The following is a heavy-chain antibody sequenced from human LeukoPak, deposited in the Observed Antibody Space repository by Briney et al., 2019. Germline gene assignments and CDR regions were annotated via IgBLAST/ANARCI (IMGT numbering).Heavy chain of an antibody. D-gene: IGHD5-12*01. V-gene: IGHV1-69*05. CDR1: GGTLSSYA. CDR3: ALDIVATIGQYNWFDP. CDR2: IIPIFGTA. Sequence: ASVKVSCXASGGTLSSYAISWVRQAHGQGLEWMGRIIPIFGTANYAQKFQGRVTITTDESTSTAYMELSSLRSEDTAVYYCALDIVATIGQYNWFDPWGQGTLVTVSS. J-gene: IGHJ5*02.